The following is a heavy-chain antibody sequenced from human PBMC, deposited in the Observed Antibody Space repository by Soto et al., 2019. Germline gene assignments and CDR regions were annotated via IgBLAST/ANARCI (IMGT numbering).Heavy chain of an antibody. CDR1: ALNFNDAW. D-gene: IGHD2-2*01. Sequence: EVQLVESGGGLVKPGGSLRLSCVASALNFNDAWMTWVRQAPGKGLEWVGRIKSRGSGGTTDFAAPVKGRFAISRDDSKNTVYLQMNSLQSEDTGVYFCSWLVPASTPHHWGQGTLVTVSS. CDR3: SWLVPASTPHH. J-gene: IGHJ4*02. CDR2: IKSRGSGGTT. V-gene: IGHV3-15*01.